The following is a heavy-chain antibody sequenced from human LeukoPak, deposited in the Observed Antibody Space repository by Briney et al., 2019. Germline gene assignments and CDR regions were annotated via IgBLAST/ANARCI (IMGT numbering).Heavy chain of an antibody. CDR3: ARDESGYDILTGSAGY. CDR1: GFTFSSYS. Sequence: PGGSLRLSCAASGFTFSSYSMNWVRQAPGKGLEWVPSISSSSSYIYYADSVKGRFTISRDNAKNSLYLQMNSLRAEDTAVYYCARDESGYDILTGSAGYWGQGTLVTVSS. J-gene: IGHJ4*02. D-gene: IGHD3-9*01. V-gene: IGHV3-21*01. CDR2: ISSSSSYI.